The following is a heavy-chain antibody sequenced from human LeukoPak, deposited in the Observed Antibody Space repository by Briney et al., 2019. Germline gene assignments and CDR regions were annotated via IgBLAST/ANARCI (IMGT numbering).Heavy chain of an antibody. Sequence: PSETLSLTCTVSGGSISSSSYYWGWIRQPPGKGLEWIGSIYYSGSTYYNPSLKSRVTISVDTSKNQFSLKLNSVTAADTAVYSCARGLRSSGSGFDYWGQGTHVTVSS. D-gene: IGHD3-10*01. CDR1: GGSISSSSYY. CDR3: ARGLRSSGSGFDY. J-gene: IGHJ4*02. CDR2: IYYSGST. V-gene: IGHV4-39*07.